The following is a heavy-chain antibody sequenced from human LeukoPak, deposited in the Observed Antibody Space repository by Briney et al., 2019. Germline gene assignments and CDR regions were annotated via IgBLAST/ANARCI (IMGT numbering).Heavy chain of an antibody. V-gene: IGHV5-51*01. D-gene: IGHD6-19*01. CDR1: GYNFTSYW. Sequence: GESLQISCKGSGYNFTSYWIGWVRQLPGKGLEWMGIIYPGDSDTRYSPSFQGQVTISADKSISTAYLQWSSLKASDTAMYYCARSSVAGRYYYFYMDVWGKGTTVTVSS. CDR3: ARSSVAGRYYYFYMDV. J-gene: IGHJ6*03. CDR2: IYPGDSDT.